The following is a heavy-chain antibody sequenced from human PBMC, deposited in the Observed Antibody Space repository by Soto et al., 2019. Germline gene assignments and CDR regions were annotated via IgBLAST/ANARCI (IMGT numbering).Heavy chain of an antibody. Sequence: QVQLQESGPGLVKPSETLSLTCTVSGGSISTYYWSWIRQPPGKGLEWIGYIYYSGSTNYNPSLKSRVTISVDTSKNQFSLKLSSVTAADTAVYYCARGHSAVLADRAWFDPWGQGTLVTVSS. CDR1: GGSISTYY. CDR2: IYYSGST. D-gene: IGHD3-3*02. CDR3: ARGHSAVLADRAWFDP. V-gene: IGHV4-59*01. J-gene: IGHJ5*02.